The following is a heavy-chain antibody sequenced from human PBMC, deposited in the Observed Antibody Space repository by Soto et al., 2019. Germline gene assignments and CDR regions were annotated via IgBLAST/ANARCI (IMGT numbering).Heavy chain of an antibody. D-gene: IGHD5-18*01. J-gene: IGHJ6*02. V-gene: IGHV3-21*01. CDR1: GFTFSTYS. CDR2: ISSSSGYI. CDR3: ARVRSYSYGQGYGMDV. Sequence: EVQLVESGGGLVKPGGSLRLSCAASGFTFSTYSMNWVRQAPGKGLEWVSSISSSSGYIYYADSVKGRFTISRDDAKNSLSLQMNSLRAEDTAVYYCARVRSYSYGQGYGMDVWGQATTVTVSS.